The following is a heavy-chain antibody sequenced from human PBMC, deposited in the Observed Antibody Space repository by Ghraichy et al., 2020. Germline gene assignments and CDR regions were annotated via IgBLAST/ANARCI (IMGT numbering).Heavy chain of an antibody. CDR3: ARGGATNFDY. Sequence: ESLNISCTVSGGSISSYYWSWIRQPPGKGLEWIGYIYYSGSTNYNPSLKSRVTISVDTSKNQFSLKLSSVTAADTAVYYCARGGATNFDYWGQGTLVTVSS. D-gene: IGHD1-26*01. V-gene: IGHV4-59*01. CDR2: IYYSGST. CDR1: GGSISSYY. J-gene: IGHJ4*02.